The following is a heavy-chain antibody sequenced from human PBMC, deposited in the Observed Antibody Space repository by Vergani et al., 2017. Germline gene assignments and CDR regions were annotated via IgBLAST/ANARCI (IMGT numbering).Heavy chain of an antibody. CDR3: ARRTYYDLSGAFDI. Sequence: QVQLVESGGGVVQPGRSLRLSCAASGFTFSSYGMHWVRQAPGKGLEWVAVIWYDGSNKYYADSVKGRFTISRDNSKNTLYLQMNSLRAEDTAVYYCARRTYYDLSGAFDIWGQGTMVTVSS. J-gene: IGHJ3*02. CDR2: IWYDGSNK. V-gene: IGHV3-33*01. D-gene: IGHD3-3*01. CDR1: GFTFSSYG.